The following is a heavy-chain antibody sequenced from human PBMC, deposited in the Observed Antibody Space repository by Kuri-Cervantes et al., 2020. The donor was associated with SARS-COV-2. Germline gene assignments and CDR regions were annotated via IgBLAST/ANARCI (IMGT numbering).Heavy chain of an antibody. Sequence: GESLKISCAASGFTFSSYAMSWVRQAPGKGLEWVSAISGSGGSIYYADSVKGRFTISRDNAKNSLYLQMNSLRAEDTAVYYCARDSPLVGATWNYFDYWGQGTLVTVSS. J-gene: IGHJ4*02. D-gene: IGHD1-26*01. CDR1: GFTFSSYA. V-gene: IGHV3-23*01. CDR2: ISGSGGSI. CDR3: ARDSPLVGATWNYFDY.